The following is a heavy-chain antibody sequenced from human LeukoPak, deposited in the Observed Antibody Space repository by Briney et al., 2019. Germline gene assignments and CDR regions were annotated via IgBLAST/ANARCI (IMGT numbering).Heavy chain of an antibody. D-gene: IGHD3-22*01. J-gene: IGHJ4*02. CDR1: GFTFSSYT. CDR3: ANSRYDSSGYYGIIGY. Sequence: GGSLRLSCAASGFTFSSYTMNWVRLAPGKGLEWVSSISRSNIYKYYADSVKGRFTISRDNAKNSLYLQMNSLRAEDTAVYYCANSRYDSSGYYGIIGYWGEGTLVTVSS. V-gene: IGHV3-21*01. CDR2: ISRSNIYK.